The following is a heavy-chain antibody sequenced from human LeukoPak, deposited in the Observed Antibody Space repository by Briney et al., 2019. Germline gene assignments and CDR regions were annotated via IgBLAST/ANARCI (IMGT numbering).Heavy chain of an antibody. CDR3: ARDGYDYYYYMDV. D-gene: IGHD5-24*01. Sequence: SETLSLTCAVYGGSFSGYYWSWIRQPPGKGLEWIGNIFYSGSTYYNPSLKSRVTMSVDTSKNQFSLKLSSVTAADTAVYYCARDGYDYYYYMDVWGKGTTVTISS. V-gene: IGHV4-34*12. J-gene: IGHJ6*03. CDR2: IFYSGST. CDR1: GGSFSGYY.